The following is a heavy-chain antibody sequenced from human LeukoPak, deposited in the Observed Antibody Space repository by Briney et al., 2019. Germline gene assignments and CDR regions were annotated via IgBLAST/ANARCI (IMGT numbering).Heavy chain of an antibody. V-gene: IGHV4-59*01. J-gene: IGHJ4*02. CDR3: ARGQDYYGSGSYGYYFDY. CDR2: FFYSGST. CDR1: GGSISSYY. Sequence: NPSETLSLTCTVSGGSISSYYWSWIRQPPGKGLEWIGSFFYSGSTNYNPSLKSRVTISVDTSKNQFSLKLSSVTAADTAPYYCARGQDYYGSGSYGYYFDYWGQGTLVTVSS. D-gene: IGHD3-10*01.